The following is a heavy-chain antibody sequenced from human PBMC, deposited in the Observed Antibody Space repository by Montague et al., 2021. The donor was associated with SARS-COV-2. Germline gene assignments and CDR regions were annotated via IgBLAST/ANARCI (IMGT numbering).Heavy chain of an antibody. CDR1: GGSISSSSYY. J-gene: IGHJ4*02. CDR3: ARAPPGYWGFVVVVAAHFDY. CDR2: IYYSGST. Sequence: SETLSLTCTVSGGSISSSSYYWGRIRQPPGKGLEWIGSIYYSGSTYYNPSLKSRVTISVDTSKNQFSLKLRSVTAADTAVYYCARAPPGYWGFVVVVAAHFDYWGQGTLVTVSS. D-gene: IGHD2-15*01. V-gene: IGHV4-39*07.